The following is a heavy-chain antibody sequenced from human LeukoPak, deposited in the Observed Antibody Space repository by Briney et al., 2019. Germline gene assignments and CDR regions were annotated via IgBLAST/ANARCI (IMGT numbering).Heavy chain of an antibody. J-gene: IGHJ6*02. CDR2: ISTSGSTK. V-gene: IGHV3-48*03. CDR3: ARDRRIAAANYYYYGMDV. Sequence: GGSLRLSCAASGFTVSTNYMNWVRQAPGKGLEWVSYISTSGSTKYYADSVKGRFTISRDNAKNSLYLQMNSLRAEDTAVYYCARDRRIAAANYYYYGMDVWGQGTTVTVSS. D-gene: IGHD6-13*01. CDR1: GFTVSTNY.